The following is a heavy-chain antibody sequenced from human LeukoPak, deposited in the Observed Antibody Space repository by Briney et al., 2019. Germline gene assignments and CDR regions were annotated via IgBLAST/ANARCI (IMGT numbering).Heavy chain of an antibody. V-gene: IGHV3-48*04. D-gene: IGHD6-19*01. CDR2: ISSSSSTI. J-gene: IGHJ3*02. CDR1: GFTFSSYS. CDR3: ARDRSSGWSQGAFDI. Sequence: GGSLRLSCAASGFTFSSYSMNWVRQAPGEGLEWVSYISSSSSTIYYADSVKGRFTISRDNAKNSLYLQMNSLRAEDTAVYYCARDRSSGWSQGAFDIWGQGTMVTVSS.